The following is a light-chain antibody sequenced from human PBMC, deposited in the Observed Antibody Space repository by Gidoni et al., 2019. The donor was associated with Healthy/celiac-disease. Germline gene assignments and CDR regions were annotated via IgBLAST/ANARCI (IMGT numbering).Light chain of an antibody. CDR2: AAS. CDR1: QSSSSY. J-gene: IGKJ4*01. V-gene: IGKV1-39*01. Sequence: DIQMTQSPSSLSASVGDRVTITCRASQSSSSYLNWYQQKPGKAPKLLIYAASSLQSGGPSRFSGSGSGTDFTLTISSLQPEDFATYYCQQSYSTPPLTFGGGTKVEIK. CDR3: QQSYSTPPLT.